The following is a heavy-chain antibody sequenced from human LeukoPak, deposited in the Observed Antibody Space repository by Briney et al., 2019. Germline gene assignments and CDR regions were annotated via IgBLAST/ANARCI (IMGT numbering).Heavy chain of an antibody. CDR3: ARFAEVWGSYRRFDY. J-gene: IGHJ4*02. Sequence: KSSETLSLTCTVSGDSISSYYWSWIRQPPGKGLEWVANIQQDGSAKYYVDTVKGRLTISRDNAKNSLYLQMNSLRAEDTAVYYCARFAEVWGSYRRFDYWGQGTLVTVSS. V-gene: IGHV3-7*01. CDR2: IQQDGSAK. D-gene: IGHD3-16*02. CDR1: GDSISSYY.